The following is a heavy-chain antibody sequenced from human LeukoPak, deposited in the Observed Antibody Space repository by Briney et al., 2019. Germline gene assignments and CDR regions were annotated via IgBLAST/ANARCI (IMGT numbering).Heavy chain of an antibody. D-gene: IGHD5-18*01. J-gene: IGHJ4*02. CDR1: GYRFTSNW. CDR2: IDPSDSYT. Sequence: GESLKISCKGSGYRFTSNWISWVRQMPGKGLEWMGRIDPSDSYTNYSPSFQGHVTISADKSINTAYLQWSSLKASDTAMYYCARHGARGYTWYYWGQGTLVTVSS. V-gene: IGHV5-10-1*01. CDR3: ARHGARGYTWYY.